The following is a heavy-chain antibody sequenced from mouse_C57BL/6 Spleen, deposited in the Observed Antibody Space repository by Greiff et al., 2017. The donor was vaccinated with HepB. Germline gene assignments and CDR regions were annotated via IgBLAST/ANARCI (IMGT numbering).Heavy chain of an antibody. V-gene: IGHV1-82*01. CDR1: GYAFSSSW. D-gene: IGHD1-1*01. J-gene: IGHJ2*01. Sequence: QVQLQQPGTELVKPGASVKLSCKASGYAFSSSWMNWVKQRPGKGLEWIGRIYPGDGDTNYNGKFKGKATLTADKSSSTAYMQLSSLTSEDSAVYFCAREGCITNCPFFDYWGQGTTLTVSS. CDR3: AREGCITNCPFFDY. CDR2: IYPGDGDT.